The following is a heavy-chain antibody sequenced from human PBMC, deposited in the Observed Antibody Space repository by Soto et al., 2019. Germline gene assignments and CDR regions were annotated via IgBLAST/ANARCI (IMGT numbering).Heavy chain of an antibody. CDR1: GFTFSSYS. J-gene: IGHJ3*02. Sequence: VGSLRLSCAASGFTFSSYSMNWVRQAPGKGLEWVSSISSSSSYIYYADSVKGRFTISRDNAKNSLYLQMNSLRAEDTAVYYCARVRSTGAFDIWGQGTMVTGSS. CDR2: ISSSSSYI. D-gene: IGHD2-15*01. V-gene: IGHV3-21*01. CDR3: ARVRSTGAFDI.